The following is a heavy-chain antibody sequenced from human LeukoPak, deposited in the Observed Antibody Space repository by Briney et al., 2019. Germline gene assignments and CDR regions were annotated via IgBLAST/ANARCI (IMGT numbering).Heavy chain of an antibody. CDR3: ARVLPPVRARTFITMIRGATTGPYIWFDP. D-gene: IGHD3-10*01. Sequence: KPSETLSLTCAVYGASFSDSYWSWTRHPARKGLEWVGEINHSEDTNYNPSLKSRVTISVDTSKSQFSLNLTSVPAADTAVYYCARVLPPVRARTFITMIRGATTGPYIWFDPWGQGTLVTVSS. CDR1: GASFSDSY. J-gene: IGHJ5*02. V-gene: IGHV4-34*01. CDR2: INHSEDT.